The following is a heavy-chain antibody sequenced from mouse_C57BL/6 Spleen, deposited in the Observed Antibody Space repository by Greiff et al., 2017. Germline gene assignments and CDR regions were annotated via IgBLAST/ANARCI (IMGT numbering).Heavy chain of an antibody. CDR2: IYPGDGDT. V-gene: IGHV1-80*01. Sequence: QVQLKESGAELVKPGASVKISCKASGYAFSSYWMNWVKQRPGKGLEWIGQIYPGDGDTNYNGKFKGKATLTADKSSSTAYMQLSSLTSEDSAVYFCARCGYYYAMDYWGQGTSVTVSS. D-gene: IGHD2-2*01. J-gene: IGHJ4*01. CDR1: GYAFSSYW. CDR3: ARCGYYYAMDY.